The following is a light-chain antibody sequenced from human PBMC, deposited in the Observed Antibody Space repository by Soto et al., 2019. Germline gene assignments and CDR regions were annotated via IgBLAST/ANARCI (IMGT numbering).Light chain of an antibody. CDR2: EAT. CDR1: QGLKF. Sequence: DIQMTQSPSSVSASVGDTVTITCRASQGLKFLAWYQQKPGKAPRLLIYEATNLQSGVPPRFSGSGSGTDFTLTISSLQSEDFAVYYCQQYHNWPPITFGQGTRLEIK. V-gene: IGKV1-12*01. CDR3: QQYHNWPPIT. J-gene: IGKJ5*01.